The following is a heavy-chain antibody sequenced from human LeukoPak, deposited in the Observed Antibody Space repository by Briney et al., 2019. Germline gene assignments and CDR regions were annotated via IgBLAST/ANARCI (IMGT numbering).Heavy chain of an antibody. CDR2: ISYDGSNK. CDR1: GFTFSSYA. D-gene: IGHD2-15*01. CDR3: ARDRYCSGGSCYSFDY. J-gene: IGHJ4*02. V-gene: IGHV3-30-3*01. Sequence: GGSLRLSCAASGFTFSSYAMHWVRQAPGKGLEWVAVISYDGSNKYYADSVKGRFTISRDNSKNTLYLQMNSLRAEDTAVYYCARDRYCSGGSCYSFDYWGQGTLVTVSS.